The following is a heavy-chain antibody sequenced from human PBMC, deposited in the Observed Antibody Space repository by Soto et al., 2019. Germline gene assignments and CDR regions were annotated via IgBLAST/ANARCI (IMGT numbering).Heavy chain of an antibody. CDR3: ARDANYDFWSGYYF. V-gene: IGHV3-48*02. CDR2: ISSSSSTI. J-gene: IGHJ4*02. Sequence: GGSLRLSCAASGFTFSSYSMNWVRQAPGKGLEWVSYISSSSSTIYYADSVKGRFTISRDNAKNSLYLQMNSLRDEDTAVYYSARDANYDFWSGYYFWGQGTLVTVSS. CDR1: GFTFSSYS. D-gene: IGHD3-3*01.